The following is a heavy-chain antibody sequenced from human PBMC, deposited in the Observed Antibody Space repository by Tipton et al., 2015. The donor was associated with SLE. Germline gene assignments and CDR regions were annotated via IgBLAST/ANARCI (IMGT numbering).Heavy chain of an antibody. CDR1: GYTFTGYY. CDR3: ARGTAMVGRGYFDY. V-gene: IGHV1-2*05. Sequence: QSGAEVKKPGASVKVSCKASGYTFTGYYMHWVRQAPGQGLEWMGRINPNSGGTNYAQKFQGRVTMTRDTSISTAYRERSRLRSDGTGVEYGARGTAMVGRGYFDYGGQGHLVPGS. CDR2: INPNSGGT. J-gene: IGHJ4*02. D-gene: IGHD3-10*02.